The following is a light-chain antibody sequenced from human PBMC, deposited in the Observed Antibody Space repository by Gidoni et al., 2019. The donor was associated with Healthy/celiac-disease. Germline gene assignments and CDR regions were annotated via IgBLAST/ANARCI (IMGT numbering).Light chain of an antibody. J-gene: IGKJ1*01. CDR3: QQYGSSPCK. CDR1: QSVSSSY. Sequence: EIVLTQSPGTLSLSPGERATLSCRASQSVSSSYLAWYQQKPGQAPRLLIYGASSRANGIPDRFSGSGSGTDFTLTISRLEPEDFAVYYCQQYGSSPCKFGQGTKVEIK. V-gene: IGKV3-20*01. CDR2: GAS.